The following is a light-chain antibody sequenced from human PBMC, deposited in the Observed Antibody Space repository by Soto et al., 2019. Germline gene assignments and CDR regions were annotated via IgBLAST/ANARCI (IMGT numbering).Light chain of an antibody. CDR1: RSINIY. J-gene: IGKJ5*01. CDR2: AAS. Sequence: DIQMTQSPSSLSASVGDRVTITCRASRSINIYLNWYQQKPGKAPKLLIYAASNLQSGVPSRFSGDGVGTHFTLTISSLQPEDFATYHCQQSHSSPYTFGQGTRLEMK. V-gene: IGKV1-39*01. CDR3: QQSHSSPYT.